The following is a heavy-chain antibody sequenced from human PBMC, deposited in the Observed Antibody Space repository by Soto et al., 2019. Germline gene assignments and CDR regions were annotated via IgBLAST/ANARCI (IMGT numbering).Heavy chain of an antibody. D-gene: IGHD2-8*01. CDR3: ARGGVY. CDR2: ISGSGVTT. V-gene: IGHV3-48*03. Sequence: PGGPLRLSCAASGFTFSSHAMNWVRQAPGKGLEWISYISGSGVTTYYADSVRGRFIVSRDNAQESLFLQMNSLRVEDTAIYYCARGGVYWGQGTLVTVSS. J-gene: IGHJ4*02. CDR1: GFTFSSHA.